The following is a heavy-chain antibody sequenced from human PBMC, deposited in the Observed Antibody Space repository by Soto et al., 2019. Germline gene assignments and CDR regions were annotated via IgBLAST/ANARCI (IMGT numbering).Heavy chain of an antibody. J-gene: IGHJ6*02. D-gene: IGHD2-15*01. CDR3: ARDQVVTSMGYYYYYGVDV. CDR2: IYYSGNT. Sequence: SETLSLTCTVSGGTISSNYWSWIRQPPGKGLEWIGYIYYSGNTNYNPSLKSRVTISVDTSKNQFSLKLSSVTAADTAVYYCARDQVVTSMGYYYYYGVDVWGQGTTVTVSS. V-gene: IGHV4-59*01. CDR1: GGTISSNY.